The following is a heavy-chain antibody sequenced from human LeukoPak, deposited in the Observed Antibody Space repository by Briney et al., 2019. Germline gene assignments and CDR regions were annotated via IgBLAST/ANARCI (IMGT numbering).Heavy chain of an antibody. J-gene: IGHJ5*02. CDR1: GFTFSSYG. Sequence: GGSLRLSCAASGFTFSSYGMHWVRQAPGKGLEWVSSISSSSSYIYYADSVKGRFTISRDNAKNSLYLQMNSLRAEDTAVYYCARDYDDSSGYNPWGQGTLVTVSS. D-gene: IGHD3-22*01. V-gene: IGHV3-21*01. CDR2: ISSSSSYI. CDR3: ARDYDDSSGYNP.